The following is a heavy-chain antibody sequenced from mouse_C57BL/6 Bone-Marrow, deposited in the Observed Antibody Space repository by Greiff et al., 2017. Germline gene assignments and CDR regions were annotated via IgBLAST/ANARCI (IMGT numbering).Heavy chain of an antibody. D-gene: IGHD4-1*01. CDR1: GFTFSAFY. Sequence: EVKVVESGGGLVQSGRSLRLSCATSGFTFSAFYMEWVRQAPGKGLEWIAASRNKANDYTTEYSASVKGRFIVSRDTSQSIRYLQMNALGAEDTAIYFCARDLGRGDFYYWGQGTTLTVAS. CDR2: SRNKANDYTT. J-gene: IGHJ2*01. CDR3: ARDLGRGDFYY. V-gene: IGHV7-1*01.